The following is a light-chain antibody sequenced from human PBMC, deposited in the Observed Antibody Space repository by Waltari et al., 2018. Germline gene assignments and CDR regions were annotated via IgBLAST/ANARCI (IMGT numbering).Light chain of an antibody. V-gene: IGLV2-14*03. CDR1: SSDVGGYNY. Sequence: QSALTQPASVSGSPGQSITIPCSGTSSDVGGYNYFSWYQQYPGKAPKLMIYDVSHRPSGVSDRFSGSKSGSTASLTISGLQAEDEADYYCSSYTSSNTAVFGGGTKLTVL. CDR2: DVS. J-gene: IGLJ2*01. CDR3: SSYTSSNTAV.